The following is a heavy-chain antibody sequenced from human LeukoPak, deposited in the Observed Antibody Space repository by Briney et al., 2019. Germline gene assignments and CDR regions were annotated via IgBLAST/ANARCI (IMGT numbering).Heavy chain of an antibody. CDR2: INWNGGRT. D-gene: IGHD6-19*01. CDR1: GFTFDDYG. V-gene: IGHV3-20*04. J-gene: IGHJ4*02. CDR3: AKLAGTGGFDY. Sequence: GGSLRLSCAASGFTFDDYGMSWVRQAPGKGLEWVSGINWNGGRTGYTDSVKGRLTISRDNAKNSLYLQMNSLRAEDTALYYCAKLAGTGGFDYWGQGTLVTVSS.